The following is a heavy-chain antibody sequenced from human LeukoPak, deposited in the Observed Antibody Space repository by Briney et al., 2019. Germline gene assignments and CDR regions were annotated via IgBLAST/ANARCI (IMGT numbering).Heavy chain of an antibody. Sequence: SVKVSCKASGGTFSSYAISWVRQAPGQGLEWMGGIIPIFGTANYAQKFQGRVTITTDESTSTAYMELSSLRSEDTAVYYCARGRTDYYGPGSPLYYFDYWGQGTLVTVSS. CDR1: GGTFSSYA. CDR2: IIPIFGTA. V-gene: IGHV1-69*05. D-gene: IGHD3-10*01. CDR3: ARGRTDYYGPGSPLYYFDY. J-gene: IGHJ4*02.